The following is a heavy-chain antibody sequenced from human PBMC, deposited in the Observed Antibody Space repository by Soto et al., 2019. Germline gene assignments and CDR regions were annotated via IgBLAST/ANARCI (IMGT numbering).Heavy chain of an antibody. CDR2: IKSKTDGGTT. Sequence: GALRLSCAASGFTFSNAWMSWVRQAPGKGLNWVGRIKSKTDGGTTDYAAPVKGRFTISRDDSKNTLYLQMNSLKTEDTAVYYCTTDRSYDILTGYYFVDYWGQGTLVTVSS. CDR3: TTDRSYDILTGYYFVDY. CDR1: GFTFSNAW. D-gene: IGHD3-9*01. J-gene: IGHJ4*02. V-gene: IGHV3-15*01.